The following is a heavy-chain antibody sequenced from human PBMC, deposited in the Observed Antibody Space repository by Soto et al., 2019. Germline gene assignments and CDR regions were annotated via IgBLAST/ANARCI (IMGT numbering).Heavy chain of an antibody. J-gene: IGHJ3*02. CDR3: ARRAITGTTTWGAFDI. CDR2: ISGPGDNT. D-gene: IGHD1-7*01. Sequence: EVQLLESGGGLVQPGGSLRLSCAASGFTFNNYVMNWVRQAPGQGLEWVSSISGPGDNTYYADSVKGRFTISRDNSKNTLFLQMNSLRAEDAAVYYCARRAITGTTTWGAFDIWGQGTMVTVSS. V-gene: IGHV3-23*01. CDR1: GFTFNNYV.